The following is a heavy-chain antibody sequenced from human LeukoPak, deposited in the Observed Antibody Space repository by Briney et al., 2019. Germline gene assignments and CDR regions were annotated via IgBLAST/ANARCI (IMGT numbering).Heavy chain of an antibody. J-gene: IGHJ3*02. V-gene: IGHV4-39*01. Sequence: SETLSLTCSVSGGSISSRSYYWGWIRQPPGKGLEWIGSFHYSGSTYYNPSHKSRVTISEDTSKNQFSLKLSSVTAADTAVYYCARSFGSGTYSAFDIWGQGTMVTVSS. D-gene: IGHD3-10*01. CDR3: ARSFGSGTYSAFDI. CDR2: FHYSGST. CDR1: GGSISSRSYY.